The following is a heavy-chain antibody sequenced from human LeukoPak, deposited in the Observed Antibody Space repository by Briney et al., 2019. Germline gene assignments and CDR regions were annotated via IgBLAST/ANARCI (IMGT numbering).Heavy chain of an antibody. Sequence: YPSGTLSLTCAVSGGSISSSSWWSWVRQPPGKGLEWIGEIYHSGSTKYNPSLKSRLTISIDKSKNQFSLKLSSVTAADTAVYYCAKDNDYDYDWIDPWGQGTLVTVSS. J-gene: IGHJ5*02. CDR1: GGSISSSSW. D-gene: IGHD5-12*01. CDR2: IYHSGST. V-gene: IGHV4-4*02. CDR3: AKDNDYDYDWIDP.